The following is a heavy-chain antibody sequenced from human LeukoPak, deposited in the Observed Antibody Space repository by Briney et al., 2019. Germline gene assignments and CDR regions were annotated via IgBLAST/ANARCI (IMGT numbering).Heavy chain of an antibody. J-gene: IGHJ6*03. CDR3: ARVPRERYFDWLLYGYYYMDV. Sequence: ASVKVSCKASRGTFSNYAISWVRQAPGQGLEWMRWISAYNGNTNYAQKLQGRVTMTTDTSTSTAYMELRSLRSDDTAVYYCARVPRERYFDWLLYGYYYMDVWGKGTTVTVSS. CDR1: RGTFSNYA. CDR2: ISAYNGNT. D-gene: IGHD3-9*01. V-gene: IGHV1-18*01.